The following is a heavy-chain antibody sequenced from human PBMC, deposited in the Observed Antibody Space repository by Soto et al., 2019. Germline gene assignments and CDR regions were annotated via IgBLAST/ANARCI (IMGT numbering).Heavy chain of an antibody. J-gene: IGHJ6*02. V-gene: IGHV1-69*13. CDR1: GGTFSSYA. D-gene: IGHD5-12*01. Sequence: VNVSCKASGGTFSSYAISWVLQAPGQGLEWMGGIIPIFGTANYAQKFQGRVTITADESTSTAYMELSSLRSEDTAVYYCARVGGYESYYYYGMDGWGQGTTFTVSS. CDR2: IIPIFGTA. CDR3: ARVGGYESYYYYGMDG.